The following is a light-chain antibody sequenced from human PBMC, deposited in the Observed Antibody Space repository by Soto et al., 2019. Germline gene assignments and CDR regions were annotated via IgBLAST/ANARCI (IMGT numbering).Light chain of an antibody. CDR1: QGISNW. CDR2: KAS. V-gene: IGKV1-5*03. CDR3: QQYNSYSRT. J-gene: IGKJ1*01. Sequence: DIQMTQSPSTLSASVGDRVSITCRASQGISNWLAWYQQKPGKAPKLLIYKASSLESGVPSRFSGSGSGTEFTLTISSLQPDDFATYYCQQYNSYSRTFGQGTKVEIK.